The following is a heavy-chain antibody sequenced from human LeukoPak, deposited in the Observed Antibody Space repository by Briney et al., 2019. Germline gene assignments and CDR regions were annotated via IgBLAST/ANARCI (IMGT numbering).Heavy chain of an antibody. D-gene: IGHD3-10*01. CDR2: INHSGST. CDR1: GGSFSGYY. Sequence: SETLSPTCAVYGGSFSGYYWSWIRQPPGKGLEWIGEINHSGSTNYNPSLKSRVTISVDTSKNQFSLKLSSVTAADTAVYYCARYMVRGVTSNWFDPWGQGTLVTVSS. J-gene: IGHJ5*02. CDR3: ARYMVRGVTSNWFDP. V-gene: IGHV4-34*01.